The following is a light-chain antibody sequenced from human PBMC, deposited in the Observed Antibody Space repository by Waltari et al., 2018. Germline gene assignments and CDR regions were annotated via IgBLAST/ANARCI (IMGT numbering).Light chain of an antibody. Sequence: EILLTQSPAFRSVPLKEKVTITCQASQNICSSLHWYQQKPDQSPKLLIKYASQSISGVPSRFRGSGSGTDFTLTINSLEAEDAATYYCQQSSSFPLTFGGGTKVEIK. CDR2: YAS. V-gene: IGKV6-21*02. J-gene: IGKJ4*01. CDR1: QNICSS. CDR3: QQSSSFPLT.